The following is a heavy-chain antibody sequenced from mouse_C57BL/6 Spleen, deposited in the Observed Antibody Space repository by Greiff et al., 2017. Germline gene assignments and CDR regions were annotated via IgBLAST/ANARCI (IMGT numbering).Heavy chain of an antibody. J-gene: IGHJ2*01. CDR1: GYTFTSYW. D-gene: IGHD1-1*01. CDR3: ARGATGVAYLDD. Sequence: QVQLQQPGAELVRPGSSVKLSCKASGYTFTSYWMDWVKQRPGQGLEWIGNIYPSDSETPYNQKFKDKATLTVEKSSSTAYMQLSSLTSEDSAVYYCARGATGVAYLDDWGQGTTLTVSS. V-gene: IGHV1-61*01. CDR2: IYPSDSET.